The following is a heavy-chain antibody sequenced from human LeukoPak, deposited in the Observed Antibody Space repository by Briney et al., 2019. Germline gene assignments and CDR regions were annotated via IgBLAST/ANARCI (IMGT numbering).Heavy chain of an antibody. CDR1: GFTFSNYE. Sequence: GGSLRLSCAASGFTFSNYEMNWVRQAPGKGLEWVSYISTSASGSTVYYADSVKGRFTISRDNAKNTLYLQMNSLRAEDTAVYYCASTLSSSPHWGRGTLVTVSS. CDR2: ISTSASGSTV. V-gene: IGHV3-48*03. J-gene: IGHJ4*02. CDR3: ASTLSSSPH. D-gene: IGHD6-6*01.